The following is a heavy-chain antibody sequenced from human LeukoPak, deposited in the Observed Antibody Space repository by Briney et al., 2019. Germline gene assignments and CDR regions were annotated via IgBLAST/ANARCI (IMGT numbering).Heavy chain of an antibody. CDR2: IKKDGSEK. CDR1: EFTFSTNW. J-gene: IGHJ4*02. D-gene: IGHD5-12*01. Sequence: PGGSLRVSCAASEFTFSTNWMTCVRQAPGKGLEWVAHIKKDGSEKYYVDSVKSRFTISRDNAKNSVYLQMNSLRAEDTAVYYCGRGAFPGGYDYWGQGTLVTVSS. CDR3: GRGAFPGGYDY. V-gene: IGHV3-7*03.